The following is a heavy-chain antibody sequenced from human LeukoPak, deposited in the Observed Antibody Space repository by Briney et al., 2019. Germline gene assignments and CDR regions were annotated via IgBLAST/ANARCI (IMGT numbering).Heavy chain of an antibody. Sequence: PGGSLRLSCAASGIAFDHYAMHWVRQGPGQGLEWVSGINWNSGTIGYADSVKGRFTISRDNAKNSLYLQMNSLRAEDTALYYCAAHYYGSENSFDDYWGQGTLVTVSS. D-gene: IGHD3-10*01. CDR3: AAHYYGSENSFDDY. V-gene: IGHV3-9*01. CDR2: INWNSGTI. J-gene: IGHJ4*02. CDR1: GIAFDHYA.